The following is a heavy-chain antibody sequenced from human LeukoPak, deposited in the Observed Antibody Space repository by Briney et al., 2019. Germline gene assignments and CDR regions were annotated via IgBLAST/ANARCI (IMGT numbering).Heavy chain of an antibody. CDR3: AKTTGNIAGAYFDY. CDR2: VSGSGGTS. V-gene: IGHV3-23*01. D-gene: IGHD1-26*01. CDR1: GFIFSSYA. Sequence: TGGSLRLSCAASGFIFSSYAMSWVRQAPGKGLEWVSAVSGSGGTSYYADSVKGRFTISRENSKNTLHLQMNSLRAEDTAVYYCAKTTGNIAGAYFDYWGQGALVTVSS. J-gene: IGHJ4*02.